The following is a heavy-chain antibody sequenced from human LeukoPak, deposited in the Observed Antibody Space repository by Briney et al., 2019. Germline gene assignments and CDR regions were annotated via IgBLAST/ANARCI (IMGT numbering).Heavy chain of an antibody. CDR1: GGSISLSYYY. CDR2: VYYSGTT. Sequence: SETLSLTCSVSGGSISLSYYYWGWIRQPPGKALEWIGSVYYSGTTSYNPSLKSRVTISVDMSKNHFSLRLSSVTAADTAMYYCARGTLYSGWSYYFDYWGQGSQVTVSS. CDR3: ARGTLYSGWSYYFDY. D-gene: IGHD6-19*01. J-gene: IGHJ4*02. V-gene: IGHV4-39*07.